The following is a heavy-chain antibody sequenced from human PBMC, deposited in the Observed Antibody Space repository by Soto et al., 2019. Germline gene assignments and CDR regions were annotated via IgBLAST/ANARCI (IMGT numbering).Heavy chain of an antibody. CDR3: ATALGGSSGWARFDY. CDR2: FDPEDGET. V-gene: IGHV1-24*01. D-gene: IGHD6-19*01. CDR1: GYTLNGLS. J-gene: IGHJ4*02. Sequence: GASVKVSCKVSGYTLNGLSMHWVRQAPGKGLEWMGGFDPEDGETIYAQKFQGRVTMTEDTSTDTAYMELSSLRSEDTAVYYCATALGGSSGWARFDYWGQGTLVTVSS.